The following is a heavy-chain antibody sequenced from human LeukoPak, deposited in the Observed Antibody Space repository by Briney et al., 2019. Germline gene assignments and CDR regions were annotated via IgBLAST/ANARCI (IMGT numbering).Heavy chain of an antibody. CDR3: ARDRGTTIFGVVVTTNFDC. Sequence: PSETLSLTCTVSGGSISSYYWSWMRQPAGKGLEWIGRIYTSGSTNYNPSLKSRVTMSVDTSKNQFSLKLSSVTAADTAVYYCARDRGTTIFGVVVTTNFDCWGQGTLVTVSS. D-gene: IGHD3-3*01. V-gene: IGHV4-4*07. CDR1: GGSISSYY. J-gene: IGHJ4*02. CDR2: IYTSGST.